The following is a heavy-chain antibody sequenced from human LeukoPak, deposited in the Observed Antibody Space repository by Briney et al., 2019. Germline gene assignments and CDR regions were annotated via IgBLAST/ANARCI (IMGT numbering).Heavy chain of an antibody. CDR1: GFTFSNYN. J-gene: IGHJ4*02. V-gene: IGHV3-21*01. Sequence: GGSLRLSCAASGFTFSNYNMNWVRQAPGKGLEWVSSISRSSIYTYYADSVKGRFTISRDNAKNSLFLQMNSLRAEDTAIYYCARGRYDSSGYYSIFDYWGQGTPVTVSS. CDR3: ARGRYDSSGYYSIFDY. D-gene: IGHD3-22*01. CDR2: ISRSSIYT.